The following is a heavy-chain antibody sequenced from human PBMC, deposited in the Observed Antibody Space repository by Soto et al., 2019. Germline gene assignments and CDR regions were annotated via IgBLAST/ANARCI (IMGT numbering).Heavy chain of an antibody. CDR1: GFIFGSYG. V-gene: IGHV3-23*01. CDR2: VSGSGRST. CDR3: AKGGGDYVLYYGMDV. Sequence: EVQLLESGGGLVQPGGSLRLSCAASGFIFGSYGMSWVRQAPGKGLEWVSGVSGSGRSTNYADSVKGRFTISRDNSKNTLYLHMNSMRAEDTAVYFCAKGGGDYVLYYGMDVWGQGTTVTVSS. J-gene: IGHJ6*02. D-gene: IGHD4-17*01.